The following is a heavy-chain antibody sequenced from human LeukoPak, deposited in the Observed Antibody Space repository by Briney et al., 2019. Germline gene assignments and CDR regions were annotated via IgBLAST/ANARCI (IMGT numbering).Heavy chain of an antibody. D-gene: IGHD2-15*01. CDR2: TYYRSKWYN. Sequence: SQTLSLTCAISGDSVSSNSAAWNWIRQSPSRGLEWLGRTYYRSKWYNDYAVSVKSRITINPDTSKNQFSLQLNSVTPEDTAVYYCARDSMVYCSGGSCYGLDYWGQGTLVTVSS. V-gene: IGHV6-1*01. CDR3: ARDSMVYCSGGSCYGLDY. J-gene: IGHJ4*02. CDR1: GDSVSSNSAA.